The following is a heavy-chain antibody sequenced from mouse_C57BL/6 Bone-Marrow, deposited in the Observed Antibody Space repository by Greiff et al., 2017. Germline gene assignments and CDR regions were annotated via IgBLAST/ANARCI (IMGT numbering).Heavy chain of an antibody. CDR1: GYTFTSYW. V-gene: IGHV1-55*01. D-gene: IGHD3-1*01. Sequence: QVQLQQPGAELVKPGASVKMSCKASGYTFTSYWITWVKQRPGQGLEWIGDIYPTSGRTNYNAKFKSKAILTVDTSSITAYMQLSSLTSEDSAVFCCARSGPRGRSFDYWGQGTTLTVSA. CDR3: ARSGPRGRSFDY. J-gene: IGHJ2*01. CDR2: IYPTSGRT.